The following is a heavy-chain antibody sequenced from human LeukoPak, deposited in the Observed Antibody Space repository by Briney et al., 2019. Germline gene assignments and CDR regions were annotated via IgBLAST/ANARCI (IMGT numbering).Heavy chain of an antibody. CDR3: ARGDCSAKTCYLIDY. Sequence: GESLKISCKGSGYNFGSYWIGWVRQMPGKGLEWMGMIYPGDSDIKYGPPFQGQVTISADKSISTAYLQWSSLRASDSAMYYCARGDCSAKTCYLIDYWGQGTLVTVPS. V-gene: IGHV5-51*01. CDR2: IYPGDSDI. D-gene: IGHD2-15*01. J-gene: IGHJ4*02. CDR1: GYNFGSYW.